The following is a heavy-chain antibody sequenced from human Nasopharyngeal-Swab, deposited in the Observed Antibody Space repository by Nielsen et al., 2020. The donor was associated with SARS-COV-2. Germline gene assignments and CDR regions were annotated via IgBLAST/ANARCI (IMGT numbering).Heavy chain of an antibody. Sequence: ASVKVSCKASGYTFTSYYMHWVRQAPGQGLEWMGIINPSGGSTSYAQKFQGRVTMTRDTSTSTVYMELSSLRPEDTAVYYCARVIVGADYFDYWGQGTLVTVSS. CDR3: ARVIVGADYFDY. J-gene: IGHJ4*02. CDR1: GYTFTSYY. V-gene: IGHV1-46*01. CDR2: INPSGGST. D-gene: IGHD1-26*01.